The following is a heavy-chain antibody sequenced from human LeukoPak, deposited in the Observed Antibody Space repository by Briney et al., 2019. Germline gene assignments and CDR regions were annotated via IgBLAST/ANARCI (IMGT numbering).Heavy chain of an antibody. CDR2: INHSGST. J-gene: IGHJ4*02. CDR3: ARSGVDYYDSSGPFDY. CDR1: GGSFSGYY. V-gene: IGHV4-34*01. D-gene: IGHD3-22*01. Sequence: PSETLSLTCAVYGGSFSGYYWSWIRQPPGKGLEWIGEINHSGSTNYNPSLKSRVTISVDTSKNQFSLKLSSVTAADTAVYYCARSGVDYYDSSGPFDYWGQGTLVTVSS.